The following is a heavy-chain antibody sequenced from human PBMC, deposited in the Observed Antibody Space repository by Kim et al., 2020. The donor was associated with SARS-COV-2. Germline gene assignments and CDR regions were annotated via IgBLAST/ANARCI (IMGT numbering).Heavy chain of an antibody. Sequence: GGSLRLSCAASGFTFSSYGMHWVRQAPGKGLEWVAVIWYDGSNKYYADSVKGRFTISRDNSKNTLYLQMNSLRAEDTAVYYCAKGLRGNDYGDYWGQGTLVTVSS. V-gene: IGHV3-33*06. D-gene: IGHD5-12*01. CDR1: GFTFSSYG. J-gene: IGHJ4*02. CDR2: IWYDGSNK. CDR3: AKGLRGNDYGDY.